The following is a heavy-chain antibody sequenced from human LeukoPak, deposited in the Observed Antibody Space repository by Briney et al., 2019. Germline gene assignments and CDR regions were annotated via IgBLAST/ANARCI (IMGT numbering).Heavy chain of an antibody. J-gene: IGHJ4*02. CDR3: ARLDGSGSYQFLLDY. V-gene: IGHV4-39*07. D-gene: IGHD3-10*01. Sequence: PSGTLSLTCTVSGGSISSSSYYWGWIRQPPGKGLEWIGSIYYSGSTYYNPSLKSRVTISVDTSKNQFSLKLSSVTAADTAVYYCARLDGSGSYQFLLDYWGQGTLVTVSS. CDR2: IYYSGST. CDR1: GGSISSSSYY.